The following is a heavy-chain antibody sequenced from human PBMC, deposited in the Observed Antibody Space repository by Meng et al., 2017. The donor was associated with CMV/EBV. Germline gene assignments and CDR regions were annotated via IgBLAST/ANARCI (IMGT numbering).Heavy chain of an antibody. CDR2: INPNSGGT. Sequence: ASVKVSCKASGYTFTGYYMHRVRQAPGQGLEWMGWINPNSGGTNYAQKFQGRVTMTRDTSISTAYMELSRLRSDDTAVYYCARGPLGVASHFDYWGQGTLVTVSS. J-gene: IGHJ4*02. D-gene: IGHD7-27*01. CDR3: ARGPLGVASHFDY. CDR1: GYTFTGYY. V-gene: IGHV1-2*02.